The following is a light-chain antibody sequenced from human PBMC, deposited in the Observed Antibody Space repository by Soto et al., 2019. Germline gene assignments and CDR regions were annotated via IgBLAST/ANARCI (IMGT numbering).Light chain of an antibody. CDR1: QRVSSSY. CDR3: QQYGSSPPIT. V-gene: IGKV3-20*01. Sequence: TQSPGAMSLSPGEGATVSWKDGQRVSSSYVAWYQQRPGQAPRLLIYGTSTRAPGIPARFSGSGSGTDFTLTISRLEPEDFAVYYCQQYGSSPPITFGQGTRLEIK. J-gene: IGKJ5*01. CDR2: GTS.